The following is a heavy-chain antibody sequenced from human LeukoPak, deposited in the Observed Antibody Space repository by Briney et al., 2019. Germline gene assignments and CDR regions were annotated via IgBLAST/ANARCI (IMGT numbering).Heavy chain of an antibody. CDR1: GFTFSSYC. D-gene: IGHD6-13*01. Sequence: GGSLRLSCAASGFTFSSYCMHWVRQAPAKGLEWVAVIWYDGSNKYYADSVKGRFTTSTDNSKNTLYLQMNSLRAEDTAVYYCARGSTYSSSWYWKGTPFDYWGQGTLVTVSS. J-gene: IGHJ4*02. V-gene: IGHV3-33*01. CDR2: IWYDGSNK. CDR3: ARGSTYSSSWYWKGTPFDY.